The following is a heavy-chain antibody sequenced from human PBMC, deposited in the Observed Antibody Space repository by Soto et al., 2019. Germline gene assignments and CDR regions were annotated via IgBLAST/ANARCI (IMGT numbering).Heavy chain of an antibody. CDR2: IVVGSGNT. D-gene: IGHD6-13*01. CDR3: AAGDVAAAGTFGY. V-gene: IGHV1-58*01. Sequence: SVKVSCKASGFTFTSSAVQWVRQARGQRLEWIGWIVVGSGNTNYAQKFQERVTITRDMSTSTAYMELSSLRSEDTAVYYCAAGDVAAAGTFGYWGQGTLVTVSS. CDR1: GFTFTSSA. J-gene: IGHJ4*02.